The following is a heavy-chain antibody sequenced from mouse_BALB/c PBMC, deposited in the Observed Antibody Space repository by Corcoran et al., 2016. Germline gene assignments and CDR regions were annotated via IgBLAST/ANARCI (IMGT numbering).Heavy chain of an antibody. Sequence: QIQLVPSGPELKKTGETVKISCKASGYTFTNYGVNWVKQDPGKGLKWMGWINTYTGEPTYADDFKGRFAFSLETSASTAYLQINNLKNEETATYVCARFSYSGSRACCFDVWGAGTTVTVSS. CDR1: GYTFTNYG. CDR3: ARFSYSGSRACCFDV. D-gene: IGHD1-1*01. J-gene: IGHJ1*01. V-gene: IGHV9-3-1*01. CDR2: INTYTGEP.